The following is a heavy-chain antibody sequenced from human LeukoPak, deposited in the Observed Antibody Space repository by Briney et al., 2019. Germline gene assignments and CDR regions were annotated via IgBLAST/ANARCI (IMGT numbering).Heavy chain of an antibody. CDR1: GFTFSSYN. D-gene: IGHD1-26*01. V-gene: IGHV3-21*04. Sequence: PGGSLRLSCAASGFTFSSYNMNWVRQAPGKGLEWVSSISSSGGYMYYGDSVKGRFTISRDNAKNSLYLQMNSLRAEDTAVYYCARIRGSYEEFDYWGQGTLVTVSS. CDR3: ARIRGSYEEFDY. CDR2: ISSSGGYM. J-gene: IGHJ4*02.